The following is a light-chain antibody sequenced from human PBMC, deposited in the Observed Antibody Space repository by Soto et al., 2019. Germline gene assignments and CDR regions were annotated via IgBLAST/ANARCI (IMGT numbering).Light chain of an antibody. J-gene: IGKJ1*01. Sequence: EIVLTQSPGTLSLSPGERATLSCRASQSVSSSYLAWYQQKPGQAPRLLIYGASSRATGIPDTFSGSGSGTDFTLTISRLDPEDFAVYYCQQYGSSPWTFGQGPKVEIK. CDR1: QSVSSSY. CDR2: GAS. CDR3: QQYGSSPWT. V-gene: IGKV3-20*01.